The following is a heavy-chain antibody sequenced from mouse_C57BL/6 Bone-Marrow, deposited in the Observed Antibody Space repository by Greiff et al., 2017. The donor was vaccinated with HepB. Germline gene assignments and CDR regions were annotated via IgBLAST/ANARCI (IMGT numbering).Heavy chain of an antibody. D-gene: IGHD1-1*01. J-gene: IGHJ2*01. CDR3: TGFITTVATGFDY. V-gene: IGHV6-3*01. CDR2: IRLKSDNYAT. CDR1: GFTFSNYW. Sequence: EVQVVESGGGLVQPGGSMKLSCVASGFTFSNYWMNWVRQSPEKGLEWVAQIRLKSDNYATHYAESVKGRFTISRDDSKSSVYLQMNNLRAEDTGIYYCTGFITTVATGFDYWGQGTTLTVSS.